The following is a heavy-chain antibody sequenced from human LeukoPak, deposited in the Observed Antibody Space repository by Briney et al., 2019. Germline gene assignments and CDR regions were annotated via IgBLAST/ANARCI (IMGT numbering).Heavy chain of an antibody. Sequence: ASVKVSCKASGGTFSSYAISWVRQAPGQGLEWMGGIIPIFGTANYAQKFQGRVTITTDESTSTAYMELSSLRAEDTAVYYCARHIFGWFGEGPYYYGMDVWGQGTTVTVS. V-gene: IGHV1-69*05. J-gene: IGHJ6*02. CDR1: GGTFSSYA. D-gene: IGHD3-10*01. CDR2: IIPIFGTA. CDR3: ARHIFGWFGEGPYYYGMDV.